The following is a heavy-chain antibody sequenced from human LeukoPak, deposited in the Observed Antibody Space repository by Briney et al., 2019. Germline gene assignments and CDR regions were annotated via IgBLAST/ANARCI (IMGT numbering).Heavy chain of an antibody. J-gene: IGHJ4*02. D-gene: IGHD2-2*02. CDR1: GFTFSCYA. Sequence: GGSLRLSCAASGFTFSCYAMSWVRQAPGKGLEWVSAISGSGGSTYYADSVKGRFTISRDNSKNTLYLQMNSLRAEDTAVYYCAKDLRLYSGDPRRLQYWGQGTLVTVSS. CDR3: AKDLRLYSGDPRRLQY. V-gene: IGHV3-23*01. CDR2: ISGSGGST.